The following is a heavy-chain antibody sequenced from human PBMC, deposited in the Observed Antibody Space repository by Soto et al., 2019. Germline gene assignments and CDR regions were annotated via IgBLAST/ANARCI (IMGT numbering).Heavy chain of an antibody. Sequence: PGGSLRLSCAASGFIFSDYYMSWIRQAPGKGLEWVAVISYDGSNKYYADSVKGRFTISRDNSKNTLYLQMNSLRAEDTAVYYCAKDQLRYLIGGGMDSWGQGTTVTVS. D-gene: IGHD3-9*01. CDR3: AKDQLRYLIGGGMDS. J-gene: IGHJ6*02. CDR2: ISYDGSNK. CDR1: GFIFSDYY. V-gene: IGHV3-30*18.